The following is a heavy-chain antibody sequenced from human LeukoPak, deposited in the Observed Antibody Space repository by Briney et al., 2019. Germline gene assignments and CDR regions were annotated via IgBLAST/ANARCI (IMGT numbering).Heavy chain of an antibody. CDR3: AAIVSRGSSSSSYDY. J-gene: IGHJ4*02. Sequence: SVKVSCKASGFTFTSSAMQWVRQARGQRLEWIGWIVVGGGNTNYAQKFQERVTITRDMSTSTAYMELSSLRSEDTAVYYCAAIVSRGSSSSSYDYWGQGTLVTVSS. V-gene: IGHV1-58*02. CDR2: IVVGGGNT. CDR1: GFTFTSSA. D-gene: IGHD6-6*01.